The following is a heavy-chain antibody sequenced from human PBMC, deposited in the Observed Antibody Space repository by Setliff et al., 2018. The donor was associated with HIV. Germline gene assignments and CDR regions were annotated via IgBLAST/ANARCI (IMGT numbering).Heavy chain of an antibody. CDR1: GGSISSSSYY. Sequence: PSETLSLTCTVSGGSISSSSYYWDWIRQPPGKSLEWVGSIFYTGSTNYRPSLESRVTISVDTSKTQFSLKLRSVAASDTAIYYCARYRSKLDWFDPWGQGTLVTVSS. J-gene: IGHJ5*02. D-gene: IGHD1-26*01. V-gene: IGHV4-39*01. CDR3: ARYRSKLDWFDP. CDR2: IFYTGST.